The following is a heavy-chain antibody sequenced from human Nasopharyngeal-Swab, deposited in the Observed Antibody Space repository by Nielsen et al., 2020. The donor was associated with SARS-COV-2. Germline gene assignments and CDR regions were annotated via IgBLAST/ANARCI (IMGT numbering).Heavy chain of an antibody. Sequence: LRLSCTVSGGSISSYYWSWIRQPPGKGLEWIGYIYYSGSTNYNPSLKSRVTISVDTSKNQFSLKLSSVTAADTAVYYCARMRIAVAGFDYWGQGTLVTVSS. J-gene: IGHJ4*02. CDR2: IYYSGST. CDR1: GGSISSYY. CDR3: ARMRIAVAGFDY. D-gene: IGHD6-19*01. V-gene: IGHV4-59*08.